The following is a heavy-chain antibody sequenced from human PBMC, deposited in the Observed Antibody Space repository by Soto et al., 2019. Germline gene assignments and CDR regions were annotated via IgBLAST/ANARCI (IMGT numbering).Heavy chain of an antibody. CDR2: IKSKTDGGTT. CDR1: GFTFSNAW. D-gene: IGHD3-22*01. V-gene: IGHV3-15*07. J-gene: IGHJ3*02. CDR3: TTGDYYDSSGYYYDAFDI. Sequence: GGSLRLSCAASGFTFSNAWMNWVRQAPGKGLEWVGRIKSKTDGGTTDYAAPVKGRFTISRDDSKNTLYLQMNSLKTEDTAVYYCTTGDYYDSSGYYYDAFDIWGQGTMVTVSS.